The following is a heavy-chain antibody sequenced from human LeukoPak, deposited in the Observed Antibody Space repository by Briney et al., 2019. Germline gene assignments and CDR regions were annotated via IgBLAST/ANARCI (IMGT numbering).Heavy chain of an antibody. J-gene: IGHJ4*02. CDR3: AREGSGRTFNFDY. V-gene: IGHV3-23*01. D-gene: IGHD3-10*01. CDR1: GFTFSSYA. Sequence: PGGSLRLSCAASGFTFSSYAMSWVRQAPGKGLQWVSALSAGGGGAFYADAVKGRFTISRDNSKNTLFLQMNNLRAEDTALYYCAREGSGRTFNFDYWGQGILVTVSP. CDR2: LSAGGGGA.